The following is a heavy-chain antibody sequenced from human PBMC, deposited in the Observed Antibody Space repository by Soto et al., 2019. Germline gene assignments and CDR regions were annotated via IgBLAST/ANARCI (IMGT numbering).Heavy chain of an antibody. Sequence: QVPLVQSGAEVKKPGSSVKVSCKASGGTFSSYTISWVRQAPGQGLEWMGRIIPILGIANYAQKFQGRVTITADKSTSTAYMELSSLRSEDTAVYYCARDYRYCSGGSCYSDAFDIWGQGTMVTVSS. CDR1: GGTFSSYT. CDR3: ARDYRYCSGGSCYSDAFDI. V-gene: IGHV1-69*08. CDR2: IIPILGIA. D-gene: IGHD2-15*01. J-gene: IGHJ3*02.